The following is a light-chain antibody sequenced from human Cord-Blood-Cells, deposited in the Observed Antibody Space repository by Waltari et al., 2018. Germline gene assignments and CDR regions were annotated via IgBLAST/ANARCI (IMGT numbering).Light chain of an antibody. CDR3: QQYYSTPYT. J-gene: IGKJ2*01. CDR2: WAS. V-gene: IGKV4-1*01. CDR1: QSVLYSSNNKNY. Sequence: DIVMPQSQDSLAVSLGERDTINCKSSQSVLYSSNNKNYLAWYQQKPGQPPKLLIYWASTRESGVPDRFSGSGSGTDFTLTISSLQAEDVAVYYCQQYYSTPYTFGQGTKLEIK.